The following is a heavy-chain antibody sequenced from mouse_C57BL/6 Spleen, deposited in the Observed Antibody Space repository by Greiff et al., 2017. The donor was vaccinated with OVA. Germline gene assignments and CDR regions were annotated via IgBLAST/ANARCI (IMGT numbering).Heavy chain of an antibody. D-gene: IGHD4-1*01. CDR2: IDPETGGT. Sequence: QVQLKQSGAELVRPGASVTLSCKASGYTFTDYEMHWVKQTPVHGLEWIGAIDPETGGTAYNQKFKGKAILTADKSSSTAYMELRSLTSEDSAVYYCTRRQTGTWFAYWGQGTLVTVSA. V-gene: IGHV1-15*01. CDR1: GYTFTDYE. CDR3: TRRQTGTWFAY. J-gene: IGHJ3*01.